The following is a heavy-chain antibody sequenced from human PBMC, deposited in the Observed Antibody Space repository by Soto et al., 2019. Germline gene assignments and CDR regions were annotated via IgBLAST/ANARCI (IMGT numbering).Heavy chain of an antibody. CDR3: AKALQYIPRTGAFDT. V-gene: IGHV3-23*01. D-gene: IGHD1-1*01. Sequence: GGSLRLCCAASGFTFSSYAMSWVRQAPGKGLEWVSAISGSGGSTYYADSVKGRFTISRDNSKNTLYLQMNSLRAEDTAVYYCAKALQYIPRTGAFDTWGQGTMVTVSS. CDR2: ISGSGGST. J-gene: IGHJ3*02. CDR1: GFTFSSYA.